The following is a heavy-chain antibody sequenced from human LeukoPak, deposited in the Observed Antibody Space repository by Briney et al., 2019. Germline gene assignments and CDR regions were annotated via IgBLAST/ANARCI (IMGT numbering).Heavy chain of an antibody. J-gene: IGHJ4*02. Sequence: SGGSLRLSCAASGFTFNDCHMNWIRQAPGKGLEWISYISPGGGDIYFADSVKGRFTLSRDNAKNSLYLQVSSLTAEDTAVYYCASGRDIEVAGPGGYFDHWGQGTLVTVSS. D-gene: IGHD6-19*01. CDR1: GFTFNDCH. V-gene: IGHV3-11*01. CDR2: ISPGGGDI. CDR3: ASGRDIEVAGPGGYFDH.